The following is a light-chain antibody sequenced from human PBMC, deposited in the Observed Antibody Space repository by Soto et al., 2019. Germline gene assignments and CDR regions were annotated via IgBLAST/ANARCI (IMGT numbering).Light chain of an antibody. CDR1: QAVSTW. CDR3: QQGASFPRT. V-gene: IGKV1-12*01. CDR2: AAS. J-gene: IGKJ4*01. Sequence: DIQMTQSPSSVSASVGDTVTITCRASQAVSTWLAWYQQKPGGAPKLLIYAASTLQSGVPSRFRGSGSGTDFTLTIRSLQHEDFATYYCQQGASFPRTFGGGTKVDIK.